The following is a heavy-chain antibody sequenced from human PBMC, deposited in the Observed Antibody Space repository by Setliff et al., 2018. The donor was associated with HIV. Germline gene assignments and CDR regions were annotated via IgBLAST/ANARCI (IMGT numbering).Heavy chain of an antibody. V-gene: IGHV4-38-2*01. CDR2: IPHNGGT. Sequence: SETLSLTCAVSGYSIGSGSFWGWIRQPPGKGLEWIATIPHNGGTYYNPDPSLTGRVTISVDTSKNQFSLKLNSLTAADTAVYYCARGLQSTWYSGTWFDPWGQGTLVTVSS. J-gene: IGHJ5*02. CDR1: GYSIGSGSF. CDR3: ARGLQSTWYSGTWFDP. D-gene: IGHD6-13*01.